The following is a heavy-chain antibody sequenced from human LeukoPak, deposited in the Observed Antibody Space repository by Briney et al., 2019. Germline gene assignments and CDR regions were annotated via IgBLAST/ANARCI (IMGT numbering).Heavy chain of an antibody. J-gene: IGHJ6*03. V-gene: IGHV4-38-2*02. CDR1: GYSISSGYY. Sequence: KPSETLSLTCAVSGYSISSGYYWGWIRQPPGKGLEWIGSIYHSGSTYYNPSLKSRVTISVDTSKNQFSLKLSSVTAADTAVYYCARELMGYYYYMDVWGKGTTVTVSS. D-gene: IGHD2-8*01. CDR3: ARELMGYYYYMDV. CDR2: IYHSGST.